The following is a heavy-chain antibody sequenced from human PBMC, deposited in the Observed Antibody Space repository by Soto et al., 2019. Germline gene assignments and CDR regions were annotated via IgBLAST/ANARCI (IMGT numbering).Heavy chain of an antibody. Sequence: QVQLVESGGGVLQPGRSLRLSCAASGFTFSSFAMHWVRQAPGKGLEWVAFISYDGSNTYYAYSVKGRVTISSDNSKNTVYLEINSLGAEDTAVYHCAKDLTLVIVGAWGHYFEYWGQGTLVTVSS. CDR1: GFTFSSFA. CDR3: AKDLTLVIVGAWGHYFEY. D-gene: IGHD1-26*01. CDR2: ISYDGSNT. J-gene: IGHJ4*02. V-gene: IGHV3-30-3*01.